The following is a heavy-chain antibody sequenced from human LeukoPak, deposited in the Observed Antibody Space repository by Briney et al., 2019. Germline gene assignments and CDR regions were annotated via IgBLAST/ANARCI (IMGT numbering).Heavy chain of an antibody. D-gene: IGHD5-12*01. CDR3: ARVSYSGYDYWYYFDY. J-gene: IGHJ4*02. CDR2: IYSGGST. Sequence: GGSLRLSCAASGFTVSSNYMSWVRQAPGKGLEWVSVIYSGGSTYYADSVKGRFTISRDNAKNSLYLQMNSLRAEDTAVYYCARVSYSGYDYWYYFDYWGQGTLVTVSS. V-gene: IGHV3-53*01. CDR1: GFTVSSNY.